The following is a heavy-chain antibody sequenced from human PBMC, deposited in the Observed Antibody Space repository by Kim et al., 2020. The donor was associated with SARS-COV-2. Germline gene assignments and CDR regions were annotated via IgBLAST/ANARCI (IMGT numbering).Heavy chain of an antibody. V-gene: IGHV3-15*01. CDR1: GFTFSNAW. D-gene: IGHD1-20*01. CDR3: TSLTGTWSFRRGNRPHGGY. Sequence: GGSLRLSCAASGFTFSNAWMSWVRQAPGKGLEWVGRIKSKTDGGTTDYAAPVKGRFTISRDDSKNTLYLQMNSLKTEDTAVYYCTSLTGTWSFRRGNRPHGGYWGQGTLVTVSS. J-gene: IGHJ4*02. CDR2: IKSKTDGGTT.